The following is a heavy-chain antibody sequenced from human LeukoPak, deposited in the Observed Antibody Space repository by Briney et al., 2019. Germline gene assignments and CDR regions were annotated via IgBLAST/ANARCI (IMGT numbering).Heavy chain of an antibody. J-gene: IGHJ6*02. CDR2: ISGSGGST. CDR1: GFTFSSYA. Sequence: GGSLRLSCAASGFTFSSYAMSWVRQAPGKGLEWVSPISGSGGSTYYADSVRGRFTISRDNTKNTLYLQMNGLRSEDTAVYFCAKDHRYYYDSSGYYYYYGMDVWGQGTTVTVSS. CDR3: AKDHRYYYDSSGYYYYYGMDV. V-gene: IGHV3-23*01. D-gene: IGHD3-22*01.